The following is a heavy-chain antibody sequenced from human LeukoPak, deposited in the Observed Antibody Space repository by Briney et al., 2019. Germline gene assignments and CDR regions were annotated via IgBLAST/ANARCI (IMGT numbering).Heavy chain of an antibody. V-gene: IGHV4-39*02. Sequence: SETLSLTCTVSGGSISSSNYYWGWIRQPPGKGLEWIGSFYFGESTSYNPSLESRATISVDTSRNHLSLKLSSVTAADTAVYYCARLERSRMTATQCWGQGTLVTVSS. J-gene: IGHJ4*02. CDR1: GGSISSSNYY. CDR2: FYFGEST. D-gene: IGHD5-12*01. CDR3: ARLERSRMTATQC.